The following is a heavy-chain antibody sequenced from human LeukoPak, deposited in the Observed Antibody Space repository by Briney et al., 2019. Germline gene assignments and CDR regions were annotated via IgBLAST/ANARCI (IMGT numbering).Heavy chain of an antibody. CDR1: GFTFSDYY. Sequence: GGYLRLSCAASGFTFSDYYMSWIRQAPGKGLEWVSYLSSSSRYTNYADSVKGRFTISRDNTKNSLYLQMNSLRAEDTAVYYCVSSAADYWGQGTLVTVSS. V-gene: IGHV3-11*03. J-gene: IGHJ4*02. CDR2: LSSSSRYT. CDR3: VSSAADY.